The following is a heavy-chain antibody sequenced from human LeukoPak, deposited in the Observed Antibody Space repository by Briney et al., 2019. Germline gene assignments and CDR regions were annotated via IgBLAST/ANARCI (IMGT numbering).Heavy chain of an antibody. CDR2: ISSNGGST. CDR1: GFTFSSYA. Sequence: GESLRLSCAASGFTFSSYAMHWVRQAPGKGLEYVSAISSNGGSTYYANSVKGRFTISRDNSKNTLYLQMGSLRAEDMAVYYCARSDYYGSGSYSHFDYWGQGTLVTVSS. V-gene: IGHV3-64*01. J-gene: IGHJ4*02. CDR3: ARSDYYGSGSYSHFDY. D-gene: IGHD3-10*01.